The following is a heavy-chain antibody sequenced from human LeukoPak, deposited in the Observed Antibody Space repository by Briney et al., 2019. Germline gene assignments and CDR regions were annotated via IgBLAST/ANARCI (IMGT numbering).Heavy chain of an antibody. D-gene: IGHD3-22*01. CDR2: IYYSGST. V-gene: IGHV4-59*08. Sequence: PSETLSLTCTVSGGSISSYYWSWIRQPPGKGLEWIGYIYYSGSTNYNPSLKSRVTISVDTSKNQFSLKLSSVTAADTAVYYCASLQDSSGYPYYFDYWGQGTLVTVSS. CDR1: GGSISSYY. J-gene: IGHJ4*02. CDR3: ASLQDSSGYPYYFDY.